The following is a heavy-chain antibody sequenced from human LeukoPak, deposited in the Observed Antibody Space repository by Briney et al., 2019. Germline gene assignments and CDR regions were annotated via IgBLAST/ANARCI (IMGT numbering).Heavy chain of an antibody. J-gene: IGHJ6*02. CDR1: GDTFTSYG. V-gene: IGHV1-18*01. CDR2: ISAYNGNT. CDR3: ARGHPGSSWSYYYGMDV. Sequence: ASVKVSCKAAGDTFTSYGISWVRQAPGQGLEWMGWISAYNGNTNYAQKLQGRVTMTTDTSTSTAYMELRSLRSDDTAVYYCARGHPGSSWSYYYGMDVWGQGTTVTVSS. D-gene: IGHD6-13*01.